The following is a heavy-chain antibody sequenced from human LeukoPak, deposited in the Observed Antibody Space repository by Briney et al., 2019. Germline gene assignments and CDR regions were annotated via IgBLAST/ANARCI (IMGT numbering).Heavy chain of an antibody. V-gene: IGHV4-39*07. CDR3: ARVGQLAFDY. Sequence: PSETLSLTCTVSGGSISSDNYYWGWIRQSPGKGLEWIGSISYSGSTYYNPSLKSRVTISEDTSNNQFSLKLSSVTAEDTAVYYCARVGQLAFDYWGQGTLVTVSS. CDR2: ISYSGST. D-gene: IGHD6-13*01. J-gene: IGHJ4*02. CDR1: GGSISSDNYY.